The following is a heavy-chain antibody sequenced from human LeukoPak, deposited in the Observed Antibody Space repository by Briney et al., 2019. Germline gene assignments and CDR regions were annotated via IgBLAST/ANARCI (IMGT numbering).Heavy chain of an antibody. J-gene: IGHJ5*02. Sequence: SETLSLTCTVSGGSLSSGGYYWSWIRQHPGTGLEWIGYIYYSGSTYYNPSLKSRVTISVDTSKNQFSLKLSSVTAADTAVYYCARGRSSWFDPWGQGTLVTVSS. D-gene: IGHD3-10*01. V-gene: IGHV4-31*03. CDR1: GGSLSSGGYY. CDR3: ARGRSSWFDP. CDR2: IYYSGST.